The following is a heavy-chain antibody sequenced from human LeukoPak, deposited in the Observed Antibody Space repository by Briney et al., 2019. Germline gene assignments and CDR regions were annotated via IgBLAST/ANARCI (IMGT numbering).Heavy chain of an antibody. CDR3: ARLYSSSWYGRGYYFDY. V-gene: IGHV4-4*07. Sequence: SETLSLTCTVSGGSISSYYWSWIRQPAGKGLEWIGRIYTSGSTNYNPSLKSRVTMSVDTSKNQFSLKLSSVTAADTAVYYCARLYSSSWYGRGYYFDYWGQGTLVTVSS. CDR2: IYTSGST. D-gene: IGHD6-13*01. CDR1: GGSISSYY. J-gene: IGHJ4*02.